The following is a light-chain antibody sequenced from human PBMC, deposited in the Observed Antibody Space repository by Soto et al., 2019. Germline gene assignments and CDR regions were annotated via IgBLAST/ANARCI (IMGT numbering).Light chain of an antibody. J-gene: IGKJ2*01. CDR2: AAS. V-gene: IGKV1-6*01. Sequence: AIQMTQSPSSLSASVGDRVTITCRASQGISNDLAWYQQKPGKAPKLLIYAASSLQSGVPPRFSGSGSGTDFTLTISRLQPEDFATYFCLQDYNFPYTFCHGTKLEIK. CDR3: LQDYNFPYT. CDR1: QGISND.